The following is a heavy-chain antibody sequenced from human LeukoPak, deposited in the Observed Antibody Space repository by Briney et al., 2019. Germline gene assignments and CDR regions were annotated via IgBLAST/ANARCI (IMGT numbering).Heavy chain of an antibody. V-gene: IGHV4-38-2*01. CDR1: GYFISSGYY. J-gene: IGHJ3*02. CDR3: ARGETLDAFDI. Sequence: SEILSLTCAVSGYFISSGYYWVWIRQPPGKGLEWIGSIYHSGSTYYNPSLKSRVTISVDTSKNQFSLKLSSVTAADTAVYYCARGETLDAFDIWGQGTMVTVSS. CDR2: IYHSGST. D-gene: IGHD5-24*01.